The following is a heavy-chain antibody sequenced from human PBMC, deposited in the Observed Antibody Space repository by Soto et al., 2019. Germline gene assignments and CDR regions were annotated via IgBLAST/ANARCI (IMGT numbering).Heavy chain of an antibody. CDR3: AREDSTFVVVTAPTSNWFDP. D-gene: IGHD2-21*02. CDR1: GYTFTNYG. Sequence: ASVKVSCKASGYTFTNYGISWVRQAPGQGLEWMGWISAYNGNTKYAQKLQGRVTMTTDTSTSTAYMEPSSLRSEDTAVYYCAREDSTFVVVTAPTSNWFDPWGQGTLVTVS. CDR2: ISAYNGNT. J-gene: IGHJ5*02. V-gene: IGHV1-18*01.